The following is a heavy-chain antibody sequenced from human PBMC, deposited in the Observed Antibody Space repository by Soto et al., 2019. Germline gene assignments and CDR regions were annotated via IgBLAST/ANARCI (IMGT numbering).Heavy chain of an antibody. CDR3: ARDHGITMVRGVTRGYHDMDV. D-gene: IGHD3-10*01. J-gene: IGHJ6*02. CDR2: ISAYNGNT. V-gene: IGHV1-18*04. Sequence: VASVKVSCKASGYTFTSYGSSWVRQAPGQGLEWMGWISAYNGNTNYAQKLQGRVTMTTDTSTTTAYMELRRPRSDDTAVYYLARDHGITMVRGVTRGYHDMDVSGQGTTVT. CDR1: GYTFTSYG.